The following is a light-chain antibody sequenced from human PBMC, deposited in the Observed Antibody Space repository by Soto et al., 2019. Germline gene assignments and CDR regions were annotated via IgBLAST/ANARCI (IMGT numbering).Light chain of an antibody. J-gene: IGLJ1*01. V-gene: IGLV2-14*01. CDR1: SSDVGGYNS. Sequence: QSVLTQPASVSGSPGQSITISCTGTSSDVGGYNSVSWYRQDPGKAPKLMIYDVTNRPSGVSNRFSGSKSGNTASLTISGLQAEDEADYYCQSYDISLRAYVFGTGTKVTVL. CDR2: DVT. CDR3: QSYDISLRAYV.